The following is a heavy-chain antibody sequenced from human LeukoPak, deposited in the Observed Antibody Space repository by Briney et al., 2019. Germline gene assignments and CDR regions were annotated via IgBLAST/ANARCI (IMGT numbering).Heavy chain of an antibody. CDR2: INSDGSST. D-gene: IGHD2-2*01. Sequence: GGSLRLSCTASGFTFGDYAMSWFRQAPGKGLVWVSRINSDGSSTSYADSVKGRFTISRDNAKNTLYLQMNSLRAEDTAVYYCARDRVVVVPAAASYYYYGMDVWGQGTTVTVSS. J-gene: IGHJ6*02. CDR1: GFTFGDYA. CDR3: ARDRVVVVPAAASYYYYGMDV. V-gene: IGHV3-74*01.